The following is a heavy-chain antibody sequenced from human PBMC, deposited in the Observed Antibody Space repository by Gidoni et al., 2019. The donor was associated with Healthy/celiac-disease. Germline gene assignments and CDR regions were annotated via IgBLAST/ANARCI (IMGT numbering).Heavy chain of an antibody. CDR1: GGSISSGDYY. V-gene: IGHV4-30-4*01. D-gene: IGHD3-10*01. J-gene: IGHJ6*02. CDR3: ARDPGVPGELFSDYYGMDV. Sequence: QVQLQESGPGLVKPSQTLSLTCTVPGGSISSGDYYWSWIRQPPGKGLEWIGYIYYSGSTYYNPSLKSRVTISVDTSKNQFSLKLSSVTAADTAVYYCARDPGVPGELFSDYYGMDVWGQGTTVTVSS. CDR2: IYYSGST.